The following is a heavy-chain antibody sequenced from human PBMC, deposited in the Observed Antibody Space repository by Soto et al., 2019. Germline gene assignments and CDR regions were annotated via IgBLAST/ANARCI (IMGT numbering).Heavy chain of an antibody. D-gene: IGHD1-1*01. CDR1: GFTFSSYE. CDR2: ISSSGSTI. J-gene: IGHJ4*02. V-gene: IGHV3-48*03. Sequence: EVQLVESGGGLVQPGGSLRLSCAASGFTFSSYEMNWVRQAPGKGLEWVSYISSSGSTIYYADSVKGRFTISRDNAKNSLYLQMNSLRAEDTAVYYCAKENEATTEWGYFDYWGQGTLVTVSS. CDR3: AKENEATTEWGYFDY.